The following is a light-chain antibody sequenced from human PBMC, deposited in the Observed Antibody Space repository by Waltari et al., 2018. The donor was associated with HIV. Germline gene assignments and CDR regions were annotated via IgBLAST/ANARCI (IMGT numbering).Light chain of an antibody. Sequence: QSALAQPASVSGSPGQSITISCTGTSSAVGRYNLVSWYQQHPGKAPKLLIYEVTKRPSGVSNRFSGSKSGNTASRTISGLQAEDEADYYCCSYAGSSTSVFGGGTKLTVL. CDR3: CSYAGSSTSV. CDR2: EVT. J-gene: IGLJ3*02. V-gene: IGLV2-23*02. CDR1: SSAVGRYNL.